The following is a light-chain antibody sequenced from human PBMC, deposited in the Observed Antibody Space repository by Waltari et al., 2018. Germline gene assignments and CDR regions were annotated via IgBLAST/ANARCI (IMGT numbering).Light chain of an antibody. CDR3: QQYGSSPRT. Sequence: EIVLTQFPGTLSLSPGERATLSCRASKSVSSGWLAWFQQKPGHAPRLLIYGASRRARGIPDRFIGSGSGTDFTLTISRVDPEDFALYFCQQYGSSPRTFGQGTKVEI. V-gene: IGKV3-20*01. CDR1: KSVSSGW. CDR2: GAS. J-gene: IGKJ1*01.